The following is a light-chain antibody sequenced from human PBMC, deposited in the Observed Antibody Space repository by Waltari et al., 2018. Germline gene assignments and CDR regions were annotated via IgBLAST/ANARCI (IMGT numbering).Light chain of an antibody. V-gene: IGLV3-19*01. CDR3: ASRDPTANAVV. CDR1: SLRTYS. CDR2: STD. J-gene: IGLJ2*01. Sequence: SSELTQDPAVSVALGQTVRITCQGDSLRTYSADRYQKRQGQAPILVLFSTDDRPSGVHDLFSGSSSRDTASLTITGTQAEDEADYYCASRDPTANAVVFGGGTKLTVL.